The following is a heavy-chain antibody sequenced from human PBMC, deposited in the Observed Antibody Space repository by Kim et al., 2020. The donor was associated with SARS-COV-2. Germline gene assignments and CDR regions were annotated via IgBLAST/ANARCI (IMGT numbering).Heavy chain of an antibody. J-gene: IGHJ6*02. D-gene: IGHD2-2*01. V-gene: IGHV3-15*01. CDR1: GFTFSNAW. CDR3: TTGCSSTSCSYYYYYYSMDV. CDR2: IKSKTDGGTT. Sequence: GGSLRLSCAASGFTFSNAWMSWVRQAPGKGLEWVGRIKSKTDGGTTDYAAPVKGRFTISRDDSKNTLYLQMNSLKTEDTAVYYCTTGCSSTSCSYYYYYYSMDVWGQGTTVTVSS.